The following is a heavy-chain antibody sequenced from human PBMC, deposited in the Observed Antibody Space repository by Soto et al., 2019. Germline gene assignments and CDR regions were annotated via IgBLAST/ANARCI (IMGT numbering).Heavy chain of an antibody. CDR1: GYTFTSYG. CDR3: ARELGGQIVDY. Sequence: QVQLVQSGAEVKKPGPSVKVACKASGYTFTSYGISGVRQAPGQGLEWMGSISGYNGNTKYAQKLLGRVTMATDTSTSAAYMELRSLRSDDTAVYYCARELGGQIVDYWGQGTLGTVSS. CDR2: ISGYNGNT. V-gene: IGHV1-18*01. J-gene: IGHJ4*02. D-gene: IGHD1-26*01.